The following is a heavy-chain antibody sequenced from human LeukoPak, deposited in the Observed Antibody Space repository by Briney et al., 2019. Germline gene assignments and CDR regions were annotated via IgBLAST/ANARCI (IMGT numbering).Heavy chain of an antibody. V-gene: IGHV1-2*02. CDR1: GYFFRDYY. Sequence: ASVKVSCKASGYFFRDYYMHWVRQAPGQGLEWMGWINPSSGDANYAQKFQGRVTMTSDTSISTACLELNRLRADDTAIYFCARDVHDYGGNSGFDYWGQGSLVIVSS. J-gene: IGHJ4*01. CDR2: INPSSGDA. D-gene: IGHD4-23*01. CDR3: ARDVHDYGGNSGFDY.